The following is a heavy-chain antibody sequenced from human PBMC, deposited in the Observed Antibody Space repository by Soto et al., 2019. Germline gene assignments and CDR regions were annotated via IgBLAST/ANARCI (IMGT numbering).Heavy chain of an antibody. CDR2: ISSSGSTI. Sequence: PGGSLRLSCAASGVTFSDYYMSWIRQAPGKGLEWVSYISSSGSTIYYADSVKGRFTISRDNAKNSLYLQMNSLRAEDTAVYYCASSPGSYRYSYFDYWGQGTLVTVSS. CDR3: ASSPGSYRYSYFDY. D-gene: IGHD3-16*02. V-gene: IGHV3-11*01. J-gene: IGHJ4*02. CDR1: GVTFSDYY.